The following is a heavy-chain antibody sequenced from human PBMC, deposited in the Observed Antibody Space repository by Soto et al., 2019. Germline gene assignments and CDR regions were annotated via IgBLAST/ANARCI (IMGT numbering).Heavy chain of an antibody. CDR2: IIPIFRTT. J-gene: IGHJ4*01. CDR3: ARASGAPGLYYFDH. D-gene: IGHD3-10*01. Sequence: SVKVSCKASGGTFSNYDINGVGQSPLQGLEWMGGIIPIFRTTNYAQRFRGRVTITADESTSTAYMELNSLRSEDTAVFYCARASGAPGLYYFDHWGQGTLVTVSS. CDR1: GGTFSNYD. V-gene: IGHV1-69*13.